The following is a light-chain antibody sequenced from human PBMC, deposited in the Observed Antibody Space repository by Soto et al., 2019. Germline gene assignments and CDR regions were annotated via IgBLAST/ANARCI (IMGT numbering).Light chain of an antibody. V-gene: IGLV2-14*01. Sequence: QSALTQPASASGSPGQSITMSCTGTSSDVGGYNYVSWYQQHPGKAPKLMIYEVSNRPSGISNRFSGSKSGNTASLTISGLQAEDEAEYYCSSYTSSSTLVFGGGTQLTVL. CDR2: EVS. CDR3: SSYTSSSTLV. CDR1: SSDVGGYNY. J-gene: IGLJ2*01.